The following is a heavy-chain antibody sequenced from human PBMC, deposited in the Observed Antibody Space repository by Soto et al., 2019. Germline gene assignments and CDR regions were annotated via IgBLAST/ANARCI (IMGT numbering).Heavy chain of an antibody. J-gene: IGHJ4*02. CDR1: GFSLSTSGVG. CDR2: IYWDDDK. V-gene: IGHV2-5*02. D-gene: IGHD3-10*01. CDR3: AHHPYYGLGSCSFDY. Sequence: QITLKESGPTLVKHTQTLTLTCTFSGFSLSTSGVGVGWIRQPPGKALEWLAVIYWDDDKRYSPSLKSMLTITKDTSNNQVVLTMTNMDPVDTATYYCAHHPYYGLGSCSFDYWGQGTLVTVFS.